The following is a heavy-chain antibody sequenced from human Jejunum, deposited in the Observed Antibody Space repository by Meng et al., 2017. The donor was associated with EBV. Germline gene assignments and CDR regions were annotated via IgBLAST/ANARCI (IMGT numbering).Heavy chain of an antibody. CDR3: ATGDDYGNSNFDY. CDR1: GYMFISYA. CDR2: INIGNGNT. D-gene: IGHD2/OR15-2a*01. Sequence: QVQVVQAGAEVKKPGASVKVACKASGYMFISYARHWVRQAPGQRLEWMGWINIGNGNTKYSQKFHGRLTIFRDTSANTAYLELSSLTSEDTAIYYCATGDDYGNSNFDYWGQGTLVTVSS. J-gene: IGHJ4*02. V-gene: IGHV1-3*04.